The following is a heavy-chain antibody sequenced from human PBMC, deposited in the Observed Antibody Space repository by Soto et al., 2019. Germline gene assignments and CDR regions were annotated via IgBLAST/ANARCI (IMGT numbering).Heavy chain of an antibody. CDR1: GFTFSSYS. CDR2: ISSSSSTM. J-gene: IGHJ4*02. Sequence: EVQLVESGGDLVQPGGSLRLSCAASGFTFSSYSMNWVRQAPGKGLEWVSYISSSSSTMYYADSVQGRFTISRDNAKNSLYLQMDSLTDEDTAVYYCARSVPVDYWGQGTLVTVSS. V-gene: IGHV3-48*02. CDR3: ARSVPVDY.